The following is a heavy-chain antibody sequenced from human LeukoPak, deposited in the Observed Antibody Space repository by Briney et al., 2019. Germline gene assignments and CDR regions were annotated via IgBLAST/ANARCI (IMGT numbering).Heavy chain of an antibody. CDR2: IDPNSGGT. J-gene: IGHJ4*02. Sequence: ASVKVSCKASGYTFTGYYMHWVRQAPGQGLEWMGWIDPNSGGTNYAQKFQGRVTMTRDTSISTAYMELSRLRSDDTAVYYCARGGGRDGYNYDYWGQGTLVTVSS. CDR1: GYTFTGYY. CDR3: ARGGGRDGYNYDY. V-gene: IGHV1-2*02. D-gene: IGHD2-15*01.